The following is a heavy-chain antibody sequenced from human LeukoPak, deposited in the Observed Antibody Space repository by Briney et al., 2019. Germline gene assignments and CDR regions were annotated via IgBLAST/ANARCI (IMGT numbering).Heavy chain of an antibody. D-gene: IGHD3-3*01. CDR2: IKLDGSEE. J-gene: IGHJ4*02. V-gene: IGHV3-7*01. CDR3: ATDRGWRTSGYYLYYFEY. Sequence: GGSLRLSCVASGFTFGKYWMSWVRQAPGKGLEWVANIKLDGSEENYVDSVKGRFTISRDNTKNSLYLQMSSLRAEDTAVYYCATDRGWRTSGYYLYYFEYWGQGTLVTFSS. CDR1: GFTFGKYW.